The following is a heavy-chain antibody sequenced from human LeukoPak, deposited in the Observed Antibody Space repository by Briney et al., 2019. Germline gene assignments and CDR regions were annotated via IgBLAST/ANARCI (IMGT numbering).Heavy chain of an antibody. Sequence: ASVKVSCKASGYTFTGYYMHWVRQAPGQGLEWMGWISPNSGGTNYAQTFQGWVTMTRDTSISTAYMELSRLRSDDTAVYYCARDTDCSSTNCYTAGEWFDPWGQGTLVTVSS. CDR3: ARDTDCSSTNCYTAGEWFDP. D-gene: IGHD2-2*02. CDR1: GYTFTGYY. J-gene: IGHJ5*02. CDR2: ISPNSGGT. V-gene: IGHV1-2*04.